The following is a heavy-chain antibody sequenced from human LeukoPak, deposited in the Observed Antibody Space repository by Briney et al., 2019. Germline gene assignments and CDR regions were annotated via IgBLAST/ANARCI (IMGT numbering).Heavy chain of an antibody. D-gene: IGHD6-19*01. J-gene: IGHJ4*02. Sequence: SETLSLTCAVSGYSISSGYYWGWIRQPPGKGLEWIGSIHHSGSTYYNPSLKSRVTISVDTSKNQFSLKLSSVTAADTAVYYCARHTIAPYTGIAVLGDFDYWGQGTLVTVSS. CDR3: ARHTIAPYTGIAVLGDFDY. V-gene: IGHV4-38-2*01. CDR2: IHHSGST. CDR1: GYSISSGYY.